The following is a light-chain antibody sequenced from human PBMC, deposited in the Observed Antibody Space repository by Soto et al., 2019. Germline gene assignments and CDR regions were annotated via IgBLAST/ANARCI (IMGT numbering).Light chain of an antibody. CDR3: QKSDSTPWT. CDR2: SAS. CDR1: HNINNY. J-gene: IGKJ1*01. V-gene: IGKV1-39*01. Sequence: DIQMTQAPSSLSASVGDSVTITCRTSHNINNYLTWYQQKPGKAPKLLVYSASSLQSGFPSRFSGSGSGTNFTLTISDLQPEDFTTYYCQKSDSTPWTFGQGTKVEIK.